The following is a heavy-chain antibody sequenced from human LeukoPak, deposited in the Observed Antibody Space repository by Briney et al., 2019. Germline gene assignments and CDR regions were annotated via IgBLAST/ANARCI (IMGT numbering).Heavy chain of an antibody. J-gene: IGHJ4*02. Sequence: GGSLRLSCAASGFTFSSYAMSWVRQAPGKGLEWVSAISGSGGSTYYADSVKGRFTISRDNSKNTLYLQMNSLRAEDTAVYYCARVEQHYYDSSDYYYSDYWGQGTLVTVSS. CDR3: ARVEQHYYDSSDYYYSDY. CDR2: ISGSGGST. CDR1: GFTFSSYA. V-gene: IGHV3-23*01. D-gene: IGHD3-22*01.